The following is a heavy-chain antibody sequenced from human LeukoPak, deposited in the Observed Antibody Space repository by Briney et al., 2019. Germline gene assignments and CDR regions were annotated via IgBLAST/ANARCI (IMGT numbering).Heavy chain of an antibody. CDR2: INHSGST. J-gene: IGHJ6*03. Sequence: PSETLSLTCAVYGGSFSGYYWSWIRQPPGKGLEWIGEINHSGSTNYNPSLKSRVTISVDTSKNQFSLKLSSVTAADTAVYYCARGPTLFGVVTRRYYYYMDVWGKGTTVTVS. V-gene: IGHV4-34*01. CDR3: ARGPTLFGVVTRRYYYYMDV. CDR1: GGSFSGYY. D-gene: IGHD3-3*01.